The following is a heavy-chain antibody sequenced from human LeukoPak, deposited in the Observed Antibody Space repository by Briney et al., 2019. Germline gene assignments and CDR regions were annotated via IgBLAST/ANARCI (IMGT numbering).Heavy chain of an antibody. V-gene: IGHV3-64*02. CDR1: GFSFSSYS. D-gene: IGHD1-1*01. CDR3: ARDGRAGTCHEACYYYYYMDV. J-gene: IGHJ6*03. CDR2: ISSNGIT. Sequence: PGGSLRLSCAASGFSFSSYSIHWVRQAPGKGLEHVSSISSNGITYYADSVKGRFAVSRDNSRSTLYLQMGSLSADDMAIYYCARDGRAGTCHEACYYYYYMDVWGKGTTVTVSS.